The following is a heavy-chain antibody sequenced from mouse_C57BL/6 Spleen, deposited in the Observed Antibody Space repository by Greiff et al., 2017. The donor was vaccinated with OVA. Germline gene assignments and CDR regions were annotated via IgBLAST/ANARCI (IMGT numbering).Heavy chain of an antibody. CDR3: ARRDDLLWSYYYARDY. CDR1: GYTFTSYW. Sequence: VQLQQSGAELVKPGASVKMSCKASGYTFTSYWITWVKQRPGQGLEWIGDIYPGRGSTNYNEKFKSKATLTVDTSSSTAYMQLSSLTSEDSAVYYCARRDDLLWSYYYARDYWGQGTSVTVSS. D-gene: IGHD2-1*01. J-gene: IGHJ4*01. V-gene: IGHV1-55*01. CDR2: IYPGRGST.